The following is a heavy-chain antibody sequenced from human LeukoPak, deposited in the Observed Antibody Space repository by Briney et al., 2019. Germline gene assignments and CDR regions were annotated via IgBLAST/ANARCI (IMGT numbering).Heavy chain of an antibody. D-gene: IGHD1/OR15-1a*01. Sequence: ASVKVSCKASGYTFTAYYIHWVRQAPGQEPEWMGWINPNSGGTKYAQKFLGRVTMTRDTSISTAYMDLRWLTSDDTATYYCAKQHEAWFDPWGQGTLVTVSS. CDR1: GYTFTAYY. V-gene: IGHV1-2*02. CDR3: AKQHEAWFDP. J-gene: IGHJ5*02. CDR2: INPNSGGT.